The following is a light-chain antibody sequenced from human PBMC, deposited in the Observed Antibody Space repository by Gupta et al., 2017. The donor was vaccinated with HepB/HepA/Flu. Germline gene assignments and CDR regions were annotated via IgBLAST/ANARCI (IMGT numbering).Light chain of an antibody. CDR1: QSVSSY. V-gene: IGKV3-11*01. CDR2: HAS. Sequence: EIVLTQSPATLSLSPGERATLSCRASQSVSSYLAWYQQKPGQAPRLLIYHASNRDTGIPARFSGSGSGTDFTLTISSREPEDFAVYYCQQRSNWPPLTFGGGTKVEIK. J-gene: IGKJ4*01. CDR3: QQRSNWPPLT.